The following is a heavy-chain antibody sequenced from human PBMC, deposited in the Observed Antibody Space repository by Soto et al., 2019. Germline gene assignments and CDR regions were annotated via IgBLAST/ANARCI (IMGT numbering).Heavy chain of an antibody. CDR3: ATAEVDY. V-gene: IGHV3-74*01. CDR2: MNSDGSII. J-gene: IGHJ4*02. CDR1: GYTFGNHW. Sequence: GGSLRLSCAVAGYTFGNHWMHWVRQAPGKGLEWVSRMNSDGSIINYADSVKGRFTVSRDNAKNTLYLQMHSLRVEDTAVYYCATAEVDYWGPGXLVTVSS.